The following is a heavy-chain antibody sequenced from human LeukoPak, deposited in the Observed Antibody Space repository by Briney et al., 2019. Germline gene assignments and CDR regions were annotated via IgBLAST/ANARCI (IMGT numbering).Heavy chain of an antibody. CDR1: GYTLTELS. CDR2: FDPEDGET. D-gene: IGHD3-22*01. CDR3: ATVTREYYYDSSGYYY. J-gene: IGHJ4*02. V-gene: IGHV1-24*01. Sequence: ASVKVSCKVSGYTLTELSMHWVRQAPGKGLEWMGGFDPEDGETIYAQKFQGRVTMTEDTSTDTAYMELNSLRSEDTAVYYCATVTREYYYDSSGYYYWGQGTLVTVSS.